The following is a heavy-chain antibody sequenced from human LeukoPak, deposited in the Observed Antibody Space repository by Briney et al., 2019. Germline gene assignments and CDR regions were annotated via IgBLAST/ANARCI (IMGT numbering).Heavy chain of an antibody. V-gene: IGHV3-48*04. J-gene: IGHJ6*03. CDR1: GLTVSSNY. D-gene: IGHD6-13*01. Sequence: PGGSLRLSCAASGLTVSSNYMNWVRQAPGKGLEWVSYISSSGSTIYYADSVKGRFTISRDNAKNSLYLQMNSLRAEDTAVYYCARDSSSYYMDVWGKGTTVTVSS. CDR3: ARDSSSYYMDV. CDR2: ISSSGSTI.